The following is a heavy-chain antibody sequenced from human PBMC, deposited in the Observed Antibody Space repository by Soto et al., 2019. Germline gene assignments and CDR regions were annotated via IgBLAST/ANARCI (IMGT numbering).Heavy chain of an antibody. Sequence: GGYLRLSCAASGFTFSNAWMSWVRQAPGKGLEWVGRIKSKTDGGTTDYAAPVKGRFTISRDDSKNTLYLQMNSLKTEDTAVYCCTTVALFYYGSSGYWYYFDYWGQGTLVTVSS. CDR1: GFTFSNAW. V-gene: IGHV3-15*01. D-gene: IGHD3-22*01. J-gene: IGHJ4*02. CDR3: TTVALFYYGSSGYWYYFDY. CDR2: IKSKTDGGTT.